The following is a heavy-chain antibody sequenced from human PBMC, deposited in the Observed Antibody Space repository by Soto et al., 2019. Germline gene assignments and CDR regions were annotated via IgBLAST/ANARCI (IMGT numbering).Heavy chain of an antibody. CDR3: ARVPDPPENCSGGSCYGRNYYGMDV. J-gene: IGHJ6*02. CDR2: IYYSGST. D-gene: IGHD2-15*01. V-gene: IGHV4-31*03. Sequence: PSETLSLTCTVSGGSISSGGYYWSWIRQHPGKGLEWIGYIYYSGSTYYNPSLKSRVTISVDTSKNQFSLKLSSVTAADTAVYYCARVPDPPENCSGGSCYGRNYYGMDVWGQGTTVTV. CDR1: GGSISSGGYY.